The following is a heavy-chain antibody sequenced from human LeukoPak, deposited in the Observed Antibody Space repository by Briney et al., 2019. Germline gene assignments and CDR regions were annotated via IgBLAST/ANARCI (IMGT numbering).Heavy chain of an antibody. D-gene: IGHD3-9*01. Sequence: GASVKVSCKASGYTFTSYGISWVRQAPGQGLEWMGWISAYNGNTNYAQKLQGRVTMTTDTSTSTAYMELRSLRSDDTAVYYCARSGSVLRYFDWLPNSYYFDYWGQGTLVTVSS. CDR3: ARSGSVLRYFDWLPNSYYFDY. V-gene: IGHV1-18*01. CDR2: ISAYNGNT. J-gene: IGHJ4*02. CDR1: GYTFTSYG.